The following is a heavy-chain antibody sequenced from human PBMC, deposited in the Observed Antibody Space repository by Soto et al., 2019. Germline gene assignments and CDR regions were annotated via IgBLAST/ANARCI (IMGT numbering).Heavy chain of an antibody. D-gene: IGHD3-3*01. V-gene: IGHV3-48*02. CDR1: GFTFSSYS. Sequence: GGSLRLSCAASGFTFSSYSMNWVRQAPGKGLEWLSYISSSSSTIYYADSVKGRFTISRDNAKNSLYLQMNSLRDEDTAVYYCARDDTIFGVVSTWFDPWGQGTLVTVSS. J-gene: IGHJ5*02. CDR2: ISSSSSTI. CDR3: ARDDTIFGVVSTWFDP.